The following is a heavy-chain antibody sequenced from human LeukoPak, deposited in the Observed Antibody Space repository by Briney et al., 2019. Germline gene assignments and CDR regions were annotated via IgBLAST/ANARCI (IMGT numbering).Heavy chain of an antibody. D-gene: IGHD1/OR15-1a*01. V-gene: IGHV4-34*01. CDR3: ARNSYYYYMDV. Sequence: PSETLSLTCAVYGGSFSGYYWSWIRQPPGKGLEWIGEINHSGSTNYNPSLKSRVTISVDTSKNQFSPKLSSVTAADTAVYYCARNSYYYYMDVWGKGTTVTVSS. CDR2: INHSGST. J-gene: IGHJ6*03. CDR1: GGSFSGYY.